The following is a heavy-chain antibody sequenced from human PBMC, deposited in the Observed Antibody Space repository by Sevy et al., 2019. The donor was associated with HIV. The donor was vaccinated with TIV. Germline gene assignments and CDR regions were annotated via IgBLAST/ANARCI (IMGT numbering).Heavy chain of an antibody. CDR1: GGTFSSYA. D-gene: IGHD4-17*01. Sequence: ASVKVSCKASGGTFSSYAISWVRQAPGQGLEWMGGIILIFGTANYAQKFQGRVTITADESTSTAYMELSSLRSEDTAVYYCARGTTVVTPGYYFDYWGQGTLVTVSS. CDR2: IILIFGTA. V-gene: IGHV1-69*13. CDR3: ARGTTVVTPGYYFDY. J-gene: IGHJ4*02.